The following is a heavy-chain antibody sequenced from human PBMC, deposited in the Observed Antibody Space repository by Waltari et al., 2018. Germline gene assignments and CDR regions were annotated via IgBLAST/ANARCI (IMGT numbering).Heavy chain of an antibody. CDR1: GYTFTRYD. Sequence: QVQLVQSGAEVKKPGASVKVSCKASGYTFTRYDINWVRQATGQGLEWMGWMNPNSGNTGYAQKFQGRVTMTRNTSISTAYMELSSLRSEDTAVYYCARARVGATNDAFDIWGQGTMVTVSS. CDR2: MNPNSGNT. V-gene: IGHV1-8*02. CDR3: ARARVGATNDAFDI. J-gene: IGHJ3*02. D-gene: IGHD1-26*01.